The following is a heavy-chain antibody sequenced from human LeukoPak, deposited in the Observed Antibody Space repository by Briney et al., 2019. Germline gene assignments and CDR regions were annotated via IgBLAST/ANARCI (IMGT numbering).Heavy chain of an antibody. V-gene: IGHV4-59*12. Sequence: SETLSLTCTVSGGSISSYYWSWIRQSPGKGLEWIGSIYYSGSTYYNPSLKSRVTISVDTSKNQFSLKLSSVTAADTAVYYCARVTGYFQHWGQGTLVTVSS. CDR2: IYYSGST. J-gene: IGHJ1*01. CDR3: ARVTGYFQH. CDR1: GGSISSYY.